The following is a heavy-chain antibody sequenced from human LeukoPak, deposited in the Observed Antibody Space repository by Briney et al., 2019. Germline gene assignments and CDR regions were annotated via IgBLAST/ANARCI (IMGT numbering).Heavy chain of an antibody. CDR2: ISSTGSTT. J-gene: IGHJ4*02. CDR3: ARTFDN. Sequence: PGGSLRLSCEASGFSFRNYEMNWVRQAPGKGLEWVSYISSTGSTTYYTDSVKGRFTISRDNAKNSLYLQMNSLRAEDTAVYYCARTFDNWGQGTLVTVSS. CDR1: GFSFRNYE. V-gene: IGHV3-48*03.